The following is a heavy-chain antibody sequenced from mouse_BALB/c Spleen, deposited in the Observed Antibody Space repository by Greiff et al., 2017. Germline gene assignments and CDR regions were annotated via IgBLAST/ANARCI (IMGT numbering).Heavy chain of an antibody. CDR3: ARGGYRYDDYYAMDY. D-gene: IGHD2-14*01. CDR1: GFTFSSFG. V-gene: IGHV5-17*02. Sequence: EVQLVESGGGLVQPGGSRKLSCAASGFTFSSFGMHWVRQAPEKGLEWVAYISSGSSTIYYADTVKGRFTISRDNPKNTLFLQMTSLRSEDTAMYYCARGGYRYDDYYAMDYWGQGTSVTVSS. CDR2: ISSGSSTI. J-gene: IGHJ4*01.